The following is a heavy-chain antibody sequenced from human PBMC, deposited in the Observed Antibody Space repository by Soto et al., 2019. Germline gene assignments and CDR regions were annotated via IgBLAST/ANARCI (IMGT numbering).Heavy chain of an antibody. J-gene: IGHJ6*02. D-gene: IGHD3-22*01. V-gene: IGHV4-39*02. Sequence: QLQLQESGPGLVKPSETLSLTCTVSGGSISSSSYYWGWIRQPPGKGLEWIGSIYYSGSTYYNPSLKSRVTISVDTSKIHFSLKLSSVTAADTAVYYCARRLYYDSSGFEGGGMDVWGQGTTVTVSS. CDR3: ARRLYYDSSGFEGGGMDV. CDR2: IYYSGST. CDR1: GGSISSSSYY.